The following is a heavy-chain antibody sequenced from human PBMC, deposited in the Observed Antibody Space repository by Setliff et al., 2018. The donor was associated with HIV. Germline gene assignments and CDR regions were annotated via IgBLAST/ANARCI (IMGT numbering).Heavy chain of an antibody. V-gene: IGHV1-18*01. CDR2: INTYNGNT. CDR3: ARGGPARVALLYWFDP. J-gene: IGHJ5*02. Sequence: ASVKVSCKASGYNFVGYGINWLQQAPGQGLEWMGWINTYNGNTKYGQKFQGSVTMTTDTSTSTVYMELRNLRSDDTAVYFCARGGPARVALLYWFDPWGQGTLVTVSS. CDR1: GYNFVGYG. D-gene: IGHD2-21*01.